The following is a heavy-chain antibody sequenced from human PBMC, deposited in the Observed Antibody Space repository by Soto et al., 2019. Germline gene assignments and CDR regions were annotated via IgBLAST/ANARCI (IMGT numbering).Heavy chain of an antibody. V-gene: IGHV3-23*01. J-gene: IGHJ4*02. CDR1: GFTLSSYA. Sequence: GGSLRLSCAASGFTLSSYAMSWVRQAPGKGLEWVSAISGSGGSTYYADSVKGRFTISRDNSKNTLYLQMNSLRAEDTAVYYCAKDDKYSSSWYVGDYFDYWGQGTLVTVSS. D-gene: IGHD6-13*01. CDR3: AKDDKYSSSWYVGDYFDY. CDR2: ISGSGGST.